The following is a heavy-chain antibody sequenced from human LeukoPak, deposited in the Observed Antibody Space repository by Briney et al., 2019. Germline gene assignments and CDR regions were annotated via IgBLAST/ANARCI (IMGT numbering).Heavy chain of an antibody. V-gene: IGHV1-24*01. Sequence: GASVKVSCKVSGYTLTELSMHWVRQAPGKGLKWVGGFDPEDGETIYAQKFQGRVTMTEDTSTDTAYMELSSLRSEDTAVYYCALLHCSSTSCHQTNDYWGQGTLVIVSA. J-gene: IGHJ4*02. CDR1: GYTLTELS. CDR2: FDPEDGET. CDR3: ALLHCSSTSCHQTNDY. D-gene: IGHD2-2*01.